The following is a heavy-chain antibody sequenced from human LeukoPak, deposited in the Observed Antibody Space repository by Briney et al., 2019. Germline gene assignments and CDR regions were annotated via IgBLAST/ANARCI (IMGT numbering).Heavy chain of an antibody. CDR3: ARDSRRELLHAFDI. D-gene: IGHD1-26*01. CDR2: IDYSANT. V-gene: IGHV4-59*01. Sequence: PSETLSLACTVSGGSISTYYWSWIGQPPGKGLEGIAYIDYSANTNYNPSLKSRVTISVDTSKNQFSLELSSVTAADTAVYYCARDSRRELLHAFDIWGQGTMVTVSS. CDR1: GGSISTYY. J-gene: IGHJ3*02.